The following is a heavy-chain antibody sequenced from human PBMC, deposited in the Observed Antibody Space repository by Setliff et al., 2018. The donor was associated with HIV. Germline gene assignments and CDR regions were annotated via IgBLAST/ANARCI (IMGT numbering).Heavy chain of an antibody. CDR1: GGSFSGYY. CDR3: TRRWRGGLDY. CDR2: INHSGSN. J-gene: IGHJ4*02. Sequence: PEETLSLTCAVYGGSFSGYYWSWIRQPPGKGLEWIGEINHSGSNNYNPSLKSRVTLSVDTSKNQFSLKMSSVTAADTAVYYCTRRWRGGLDYWGQGTLVTSPQ. V-gene: IGHV4-34*01. D-gene: IGHD1-1*01.